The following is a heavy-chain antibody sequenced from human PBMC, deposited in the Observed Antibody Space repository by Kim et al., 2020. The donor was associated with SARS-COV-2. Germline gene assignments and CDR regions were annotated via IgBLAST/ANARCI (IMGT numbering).Heavy chain of an antibody. Sequence: SETLSLTCTVSGGSISSGGYYWSWIRQHPGKGLEWIGDIYYSGSTYYNPSLKSRVTISVDTSKNQFSLKLSSVIAADTAVYYCARVARITIFGVVNSAFDIWGQGTMVTVSS. CDR1: GGSISSGGYY. D-gene: IGHD3-3*01. CDR3: ARVARITIFGVVNSAFDI. V-gene: IGHV4-31*03. J-gene: IGHJ3*02. CDR2: IYYSGST.